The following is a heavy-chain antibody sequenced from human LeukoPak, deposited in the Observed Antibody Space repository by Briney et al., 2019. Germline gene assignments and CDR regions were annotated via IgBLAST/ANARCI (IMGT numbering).Heavy chain of an antibody. CDR3: ARDGEVLSSSWFWFDP. CDR2: VYHSGST. V-gene: IGHV4-38-2*02. D-gene: IGHD6-13*01. J-gene: IGHJ5*02. CDR1: GYSISSSYY. Sequence: SETLSLTCKVSGYSISSSYYWGWIRQPPGKGLEWIGNVYHSGSTYYDPSLKSRVTISIDTSKNQFSLKLSSVTAADTAVYYCARDGEVLSSSWFWFDPWGQGTLVTVSS.